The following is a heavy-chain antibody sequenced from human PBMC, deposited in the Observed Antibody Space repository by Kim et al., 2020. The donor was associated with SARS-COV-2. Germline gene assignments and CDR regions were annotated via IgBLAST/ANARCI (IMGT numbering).Heavy chain of an antibody. CDR2: IYYSGST. J-gene: IGHJ3*02. D-gene: IGHD4-17*01. Sequence: SETLSLTCTVSGGSISSSSYYWGWIRQPPGKGLEWIGSIYYSGSTYYNPSLKSRVTISVDTSKNQFSLKLSSVTAADTAVYYCARSLNYGGNVAFDIWGQGTMVTVSS. CDR3: ARSLNYGGNVAFDI. V-gene: IGHV4-39*01. CDR1: GGSISSSSYY.